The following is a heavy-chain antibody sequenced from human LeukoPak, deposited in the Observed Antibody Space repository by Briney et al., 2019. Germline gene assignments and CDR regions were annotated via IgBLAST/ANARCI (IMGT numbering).Heavy chain of an antibody. CDR1: GGTFSSYA. J-gene: IGHJ3*02. V-gene: IGHV1-69*04. CDR2: IIPILGIA. Sequence: SVKVSCKASGGTFSSYAISWVRQAPGQGLEWMGRIIPILGIANYAQKFQGRVTITADKSTSTAYMELSSLRSEDTAVYYCARDSSSSHRGTSDAFDIWGQGTMVTVSS. D-gene: IGHD6-6*01. CDR3: ARDSSSSHRGTSDAFDI.